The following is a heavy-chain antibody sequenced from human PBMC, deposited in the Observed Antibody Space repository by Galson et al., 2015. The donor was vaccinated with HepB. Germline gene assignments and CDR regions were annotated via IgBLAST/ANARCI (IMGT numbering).Heavy chain of an antibody. CDR2: INAGNGNT. J-gene: IGHJ3*02. CDR1: GYTFTSYA. D-gene: IGHD3-10*01. Sequence: SVKVSCKASGYTFTSYAMHWVRQAPGQRLEWMGWINAGNGNTKYSQKFQGRVTITRDTSASTAYMELSSLRSEDTAVYYCARDYGSGSYYNEVHFNDALDIWGQGTMVTVSS. CDR3: ARDYGSGSYYNEVHFNDALDI. V-gene: IGHV1-3*01.